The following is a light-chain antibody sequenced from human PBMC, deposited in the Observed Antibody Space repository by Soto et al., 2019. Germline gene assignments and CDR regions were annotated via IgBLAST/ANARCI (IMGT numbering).Light chain of an antibody. J-gene: IGKJ1*01. CDR2: DAS. V-gene: IGKV1-5*01. CDR3: QQYTNTNNPWM. CDR1: QTISTW. Sequence: DIRVTQSPATLSASVGDRVTITCRASQTISTWMAWYQQKPGKAPKLLVYDASTLQSGVASRFSGSGSGTEFTLIISGLQPDDSATYYCQQYTNTNNPWMFGQGTKV.